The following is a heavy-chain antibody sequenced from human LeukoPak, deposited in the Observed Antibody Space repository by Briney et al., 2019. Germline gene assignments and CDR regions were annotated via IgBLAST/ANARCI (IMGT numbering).Heavy chain of an antibody. D-gene: IGHD3-10*01. CDR1: GFTFSFSDYW. J-gene: IGHJ4*02. CDR3: GRIYAVGYNDD. V-gene: IGHV3-7*03. CDR2: IKPDGGEK. Sequence: GGSLRLSCVGSGFTFSFSDYWMTWVRQAPGKGLEWVANIKPDGGEKNYVDSVQGRFTISRDNAKNSRYLQMHSLRAEDTAVYTWGRIYAVGYNDDWGQGTRATASS.